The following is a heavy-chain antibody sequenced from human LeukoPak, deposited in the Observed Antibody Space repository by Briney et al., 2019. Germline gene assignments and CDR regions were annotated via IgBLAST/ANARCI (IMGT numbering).Heavy chain of an antibody. CDR1: GGSISSGDYC. CDR2: IYYSGST. V-gene: IGHV4-30-4*08. Sequence: SQTLSLTCTVSGGSISSGDYCWTWVRQPPGKGLEWIGYIYYSGSTYYNPSLKSRVTISVDPSKNQFSLKLTSVTAADTAVYYCAREDGSGNFVIDYWGQGTLVTVSS. D-gene: IGHD4-23*01. CDR3: AREDGSGNFVIDY. J-gene: IGHJ4*02.